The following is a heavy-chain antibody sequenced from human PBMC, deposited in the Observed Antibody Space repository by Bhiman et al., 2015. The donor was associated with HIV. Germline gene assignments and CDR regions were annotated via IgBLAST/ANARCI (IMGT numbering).Heavy chain of an antibody. D-gene: IGHD6-13*01. CDR2: ISGSSSYI. J-gene: IGHJ4*02. CDR3: AREFTGYSSSNFDY. Sequence: EVQLVESGGGLVKPGGSLRLSCAASGFTFSSYSMNWVRQAPGKGLEWVSSISGSSSYIYYADSVKGRFTISRDNAKNSLYLQVNSLRAEDTAVYYCAREFTGYSSSNFDYWGQGTLVTVSS. CDR1: GFTFSSYS. V-gene: IGHV3-21*01.